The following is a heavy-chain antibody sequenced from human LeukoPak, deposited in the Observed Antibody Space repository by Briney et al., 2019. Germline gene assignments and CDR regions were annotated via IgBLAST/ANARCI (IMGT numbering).Heavy chain of an antibody. CDR2: IYYSGST. CDR1: GGSISSYY. Sequence: SETLSLTCTVSGGSISSYYWSWIRQPPGKGLEWIGYIYYSGSTNYNPSLKSRVTISVDTSKNQFPLKLSSVTAADTAVYYCARHSKYYDILTGYSTHYFDYWGQGTLVTVSS. J-gene: IGHJ4*02. V-gene: IGHV4-59*08. CDR3: ARHSKYYDILTGYSTHYFDY. D-gene: IGHD3-9*01.